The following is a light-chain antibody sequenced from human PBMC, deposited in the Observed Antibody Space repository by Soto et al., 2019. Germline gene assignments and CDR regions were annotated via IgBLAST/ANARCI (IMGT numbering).Light chain of an antibody. CDR1: QSVSDNY. V-gene: IGKV3-20*01. Sequence: ETVLTQSPGTLSLSPGERATLSCRASQSVSDNYLAWYQKKPGQPPRLLIFGASTKVAGIPDRFIGSGSGTDFTLTISRLEPEDLAVYYCHQYGNSPRTFGGGTKLEIK. CDR2: GAS. CDR3: HQYGNSPRT. J-gene: IGKJ4*01.